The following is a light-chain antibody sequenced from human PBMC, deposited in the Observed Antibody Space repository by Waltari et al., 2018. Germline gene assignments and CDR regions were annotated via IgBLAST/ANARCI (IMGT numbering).Light chain of an antibody. V-gene: IGKV2-28*01. CDR1: QSLLRSNGYKC. J-gene: IGKJ2*01. CDR2: LGS. CDR3: MQALRSPNT. Sequence: DLVMIQSPLSLPVTPGEPASISCRSSQSLLRSNGYKCLDWYLTKQGQPPQLLIDLGSYRASVVPDRFSGSGSGTDFTLEIKRVEAEDVGVYYCMQALRSPNTFGQGTKLEIK.